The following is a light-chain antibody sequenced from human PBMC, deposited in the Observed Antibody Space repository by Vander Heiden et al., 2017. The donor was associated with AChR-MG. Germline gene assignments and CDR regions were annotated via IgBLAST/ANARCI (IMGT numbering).Light chain of an antibody. J-gene: IGLJ2*01. Sequence: QSVLTQPPSVSGTPGRRVTITCTGSSSNVGGGYDVHWYQQLPGTAPKLLIDDNANRPSGVPDRFTGSRSGSSASLAITGLQAEDEADYYCQSYDSRLSGSVFGGGTKVTVL. CDR1: SSNVGGGYD. V-gene: IGLV1-40*01. CDR3: QSYDSRLSGSV. CDR2: DNA.